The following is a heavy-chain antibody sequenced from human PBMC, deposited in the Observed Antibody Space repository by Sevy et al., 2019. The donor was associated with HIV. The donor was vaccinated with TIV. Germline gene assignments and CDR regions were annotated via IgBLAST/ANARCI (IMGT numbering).Heavy chain of an antibody. Sequence: GGSLRLSCAASGFSFSSYAVSWVRQAPGKGLEWVSGISGSGITTYYADSVKGRFTISRDNSKNTLHLQMNSLRAEDTAVYYCARVAGSGTYYSGDFDYWGQGTLVTVSS. CDR2: ISGSGITT. D-gene: IGHD3-10*01. J-gene: IGHJ4*02. V-gene: IGHV3-23*01. CDR1: GFSFSSYA. CDR3: ARVAGSGTYYSGDFDY.